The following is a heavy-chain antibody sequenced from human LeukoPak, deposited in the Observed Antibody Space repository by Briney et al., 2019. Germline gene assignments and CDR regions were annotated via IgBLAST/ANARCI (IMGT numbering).Heavy chain of an antibody. CDR1: GGSISSYY. V-gene: IGHV4-34*01. Sequence: PSETLSLTCTVSGGSISSYYWSWIRQPPGKGLEWIGGINHSGSTNYNPSLKSRVTISVDTSKNQFSLKLSSVTAADTAVYYCARGTMTTVTYYFDYWGQGTLVTVSS. J-gene: IGHJ4*02. CDR3: ARGTMTTVTYYFDY. D-gene: IGHD4-17*01. CDR2: INHSGST.